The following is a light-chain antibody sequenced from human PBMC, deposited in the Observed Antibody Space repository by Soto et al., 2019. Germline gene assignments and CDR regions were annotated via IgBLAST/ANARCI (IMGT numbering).Light chain of an antibody. CDR2: EVN. V-gene: IGLV2-23*02. J-gene: IGLJ1*01. CDR1: SSNVGSYKL. CDR3: CSSGGSPTYV. Sequence: QSALTQPASVSGSPGQSITISCTGTSSNVGSYKLVSWYQQHPGKAPKLMTFEVNKRPSGVSNRFSGSKSGNTASLTISGLKVEDEADYYCCSSGGSPTYVFGTGTKVIVL.